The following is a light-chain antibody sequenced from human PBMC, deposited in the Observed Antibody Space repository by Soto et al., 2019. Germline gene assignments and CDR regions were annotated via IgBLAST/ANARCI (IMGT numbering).Light chain of an antibody. CDR2: NVN. Sequence: QSALTQPASVSGSPGQSITISCTGTSGDVGAYDFVSWYQQHPGKAPRLMIYNVNNRPPGASNRFSGSKSGSTASLTISTLQAEDEADYYRASFTNTYSYVFGAGTKLTVL. V-gene: IGLV2-14*01. CDR3: ASFTNTYSYV. CDR1: SGDVGAYDF. J-gene: IGLJ1*01.